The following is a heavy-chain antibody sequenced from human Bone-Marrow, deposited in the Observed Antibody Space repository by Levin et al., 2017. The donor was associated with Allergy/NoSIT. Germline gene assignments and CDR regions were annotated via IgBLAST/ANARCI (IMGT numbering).Heavy chain of an antibody. V-gene: IGHV1-2*02. CDR3: ARRNYGSGRIWNWFDP. Sequence: GASVKVSCKTSGYSFTAYYIHWVRQVPGQGLEWLGWINPNTGGPYYAPNFEGRVTMTTDRSVSTAYMELTGLRDDDTALYFCARRNYGSGRIWNWFDPWGQGTLVTVSS. D-gene: IGHD3-10*01. CDR1: GYSFTAYY. CDR2: INPNTGGP. J-gene: IGHJ5*02.